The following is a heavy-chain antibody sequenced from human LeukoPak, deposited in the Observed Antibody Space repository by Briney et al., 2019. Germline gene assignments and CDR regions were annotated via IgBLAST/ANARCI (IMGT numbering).Heavy chain of an antibody. V-gene: IGHV1-69*13. CDR1: GGTFSSYA. Sequence: GASVKVSCKASGGTFSSYAISWVRQAPGQGLEWMGGIISIFGTANYAQKFQGRVTVTADESTSTAYMELSSLRSEDTAVCYCARSRNSSGYYYYYYMDVWGKGTTVTVSS. J-gene: IGHJ6*03. CDR3: ARSRNSSGYYYYYYMDV. CDR2: IISIFGTA. D-gene: IGHD3-22*01.